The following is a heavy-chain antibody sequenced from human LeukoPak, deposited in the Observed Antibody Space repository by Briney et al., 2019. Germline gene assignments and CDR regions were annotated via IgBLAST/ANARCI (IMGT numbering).Heavy chain of an antibody. D-gene: IGHD6-13*01. Sequence: GGSLRLSCAASGFTFSSYWMSWVRQAPGKGLEWVANIKQDGSEKYYVDSVKGRFTISRDNAKNSLYLQMNSLRAEDTAVYYCARLVIPRFSYSSSWYSGNWNDLTVYLQGGTYFDYWGQGTLVTVSS. CDR1: GFTFSSYW. CDR2: IKQDGSEK. CDR3: ARLVIPRFSYSSSWYSGNWNDLTVYLQGGTYFDY. V-gene: IGHV3-7*01. J-gene: IGHJ4*02.